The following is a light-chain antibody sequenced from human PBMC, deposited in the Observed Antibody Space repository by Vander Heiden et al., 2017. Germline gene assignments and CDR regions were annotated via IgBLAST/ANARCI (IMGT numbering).Light chain of an antibody. Sequence: EIVLTQSPGTLSLSPGERATLSCRASQSVSSTYLAWYQHKPGQAPRLLIHGTSSRAIGFPDRFSGSGSGTDFTLTISRLEPEDFAVYYCQQYGSSPYTFGQGTKLEIK. J-gene: IGKJ2*01. CDR3: QQYGSSPYT. CDR1: QSVSSTY. V-gene: IGKV3-20*01. CDR2: GTS.